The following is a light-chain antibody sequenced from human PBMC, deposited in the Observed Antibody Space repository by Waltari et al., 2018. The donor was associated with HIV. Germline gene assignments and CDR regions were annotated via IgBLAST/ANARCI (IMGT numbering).Light chain of an antibody. CDR1: SSAVGGYTY. V-gene: IGLV2-14*01. CDR3: SSYTSSSLEI. Sequence: QSALTQPASVSGSPGQSITISCTGTSSAVGGYTYVSWYQHHQGKAPTLMIYEVTTRPSGVSNRFSGSKSGNTASLTISGLQVEDEADYYCSSYTSSSLEIFGGGTKLTVL. J-gene: IGLJ2*01. CDR2: EVT.